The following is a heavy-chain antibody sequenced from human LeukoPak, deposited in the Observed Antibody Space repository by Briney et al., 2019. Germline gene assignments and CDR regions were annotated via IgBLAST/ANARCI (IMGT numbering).Heavy chain of an antibody. D-gene: IGHD3-3*01. CDR3: ARSEWSRYYYYGMDV. V-gene: IGHV4-59*01. CDR1: GGSISSYY. CDR2: IYYSGST. Sequence: KPSEPLSLTCTVSGGSISSYYWSWIRQPPGKGLEWIGYIYYSGSTNYNPSLKSRVTISVDTSKNQFSLKLSSVTAADTAVYYCARSEWSRYYYYGMDVWGQGTTVTVSS. J-gene: IGHJ6*02.